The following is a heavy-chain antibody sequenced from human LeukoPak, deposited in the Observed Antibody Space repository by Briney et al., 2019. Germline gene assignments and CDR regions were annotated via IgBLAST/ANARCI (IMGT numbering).Heavy chain of an antibody. J-gene: IGHJ3*02. CDR2: VYHSGST. D-gene: IGHD1-26*01. CDR3: ARGRVGATDAYDI. CDR1: GGSISSSYW. V-gene: IGHV4-4*02. Sequence: PSGTLSLTCAVSGGSISSSYWWSWVRQPPGKGLEWIGEVYHSGSTNYSPSLKSRVTLSVDKSKNQFSLRLSSVTAADTAVYFCARGRVGATDAYDIWGQGTMVTVSS.